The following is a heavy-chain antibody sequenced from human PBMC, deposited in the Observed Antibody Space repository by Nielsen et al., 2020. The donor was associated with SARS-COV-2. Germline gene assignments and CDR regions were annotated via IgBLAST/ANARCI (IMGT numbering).Heavy chain of an antibody. CDR1: GFTFTSHW. CDR2: IKPDGSEK. J-gene: IGHJ3*01. V-gene: IGHV3-7*01. Sequence: GESLKISCAASGFTFTSHWMSWVRQAPGKGLEWVADIKPDGSEKVYVDSVKGRFTISRDNAKNSMSLQMNSLRVEDTAVYYCARDWSRAFDVWGQGTMVTVSS. CDR3: ARDWSRAFDV.